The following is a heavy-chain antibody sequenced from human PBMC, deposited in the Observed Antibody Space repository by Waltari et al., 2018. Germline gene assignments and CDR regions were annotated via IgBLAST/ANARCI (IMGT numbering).Heavy chain of an antibody. V-gene: IGHV3-7*01. CDR2: IKEDGGGK. D-gene: IGHD3-10*01. CDR3: VRDGMRGGDFDY. J-gene: IGHJ4*02. CDR1: GFTFSRYW. Sequence: EVQLVESGGGLVQPGGSLRLSCAASGFTFSRYWMSWVRQAPGKGLEWVANIKEDGGGKYYVDSVKGRFAISRDNADNSLYLQMNSLRAEDTAVYYCVRDGMRGGDFDYWGQGTLVTVSS.